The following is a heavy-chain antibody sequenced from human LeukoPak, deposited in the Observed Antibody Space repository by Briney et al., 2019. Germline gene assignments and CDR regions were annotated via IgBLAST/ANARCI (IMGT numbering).Heavy chain of an antibody. CDR3: AKDLATMIVVVTPADY. CDR2: ISGNGGST. CDR1: GFTFSSYA. D-gene: IGHD3-22*01. Sequence: PGGSLRLSCAASGFTFSSYAMSWVRQAPGKGLEWVSAISGNGGSTYYADSVKGRFTISRDNSKNTLYLQMNSLRAEDTAVYYCAKDLATMIVVVTPADYWGQGTLVTVSS. J-gene: IGHJ4*02. V-gene: IGHV3-23*01.